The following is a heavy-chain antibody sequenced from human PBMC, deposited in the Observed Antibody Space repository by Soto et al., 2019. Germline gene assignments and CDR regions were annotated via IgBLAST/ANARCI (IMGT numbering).Heavy chain of an antibody. D-gene: IGHD3-3*01. V-gene: IGHV4-59*12. CDR2: VYYSGST. CDR1: GGPMSSFY. J-gene: IGHJ5*02. Sequence: SETLSLTCTVSGGPMSSFYWSWIRQPPGQGLEWIGYVYYSGSTNYNPSLKSRVTMSVDTSKNQFSLKLSSVTAADTAVYYCARDAFGVDNWFDPWGQGTLVTVSS. CDR3: ARDAFGVDNWFDP.